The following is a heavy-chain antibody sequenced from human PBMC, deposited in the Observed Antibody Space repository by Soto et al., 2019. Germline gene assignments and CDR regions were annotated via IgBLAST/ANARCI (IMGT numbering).Heavy chain of an antibody. Sequence: HPGGSLRLSCAASGFTFSSYAMSWVRQAPGKGLEWVSLISGSGGSTYFADSVKGRFTISRDNSKNTLYLQMNSLRAEDTAVYYCAKDRPIYYDSSGYYSFGYWGQGTLVTVSS. CDR3: AKDRPIYYDSSGYYSFGY. CDR2: ISGSGGST. D-gene: IGHD3-22*01. V-gene: IGHV3-23*01. J-gene: IGHJ4*02. CDR1: GFTFSSYA.